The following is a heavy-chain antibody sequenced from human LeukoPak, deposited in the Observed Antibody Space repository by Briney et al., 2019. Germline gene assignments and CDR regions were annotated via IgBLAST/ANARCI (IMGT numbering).Heavy chain of an antibody. D-gene: IGHD6-6*01. J-gene: IGHJ4*02. CDR3: ARAVAARAFDY. V-gene: IGHV4-30-4*01. CDR1: GGSISSGDNY. Sequence: SETLSLTCTVSGGSISSGDNYWGWIRQPPGKGLEWIGYIYYSGRTYYNPSLKSRVTISVDTSKNQFSLKLRSVTASDTAVYYCARAVAARAFDYWGQGTLVTVSS. CDR2: IYYSGRT.